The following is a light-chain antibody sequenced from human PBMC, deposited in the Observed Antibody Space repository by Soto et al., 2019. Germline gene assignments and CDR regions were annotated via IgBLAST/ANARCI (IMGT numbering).Light chain of an antibody. V-gene: IGLV2-14*01. CDR1: DNDVGVYNY. Sequence: QSVLTQPVSVSGSPGQSITISCTGNDNDVGVYNYVSWYQQHPGKAPKLIIYDVTNRPSGVSNRFSGSKSGNTASLTISGLQAEDEADYYCSSYTTSTTRVFGGGTKLTVL. J-gene: IGLJ3*02. CDR3: SSYTTSTTRV. CDR2: DVT.